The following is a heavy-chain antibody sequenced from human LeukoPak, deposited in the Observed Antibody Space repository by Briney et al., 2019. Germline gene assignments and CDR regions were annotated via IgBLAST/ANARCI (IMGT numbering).Heavy chain of an antibody. CDR2: INPNSGGT. V-gene: IGHV1-2*02. CDR3: ATDSIVVVPAAIPYYYYSMDV. CDR1: GYTFTGYY. D-gene: IGHD2-2*02. J-gene: IGHJ6*02. Sequence: ASVKVSCKASGYTFTGYYMHWVRQAPGQGLEWMGWINPNSGGTNYAQKFQGRVTMTRDTSISTAYMELSSLRSEDTAVYYCATDSIVVVPAAIPYYYYSMDVWGQGTTVTVSS.